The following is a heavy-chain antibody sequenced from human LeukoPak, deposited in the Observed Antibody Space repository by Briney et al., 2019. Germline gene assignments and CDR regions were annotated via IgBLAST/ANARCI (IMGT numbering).Heavy chain of an antibody. Sequence: GGSLRLSCAASGFTFSSYGMHWVRQAPGKGLEWVAFIRYDGSNKYYADSVKGRFTISRDNSKNTLYLQMNSLRAEDTAVYYCAKEGQPTPHYFDYWGREPWSPSPQ. J-gene: IGHJ4*02. CDR2: IRYDGSNK. V-gene: IGHV3-30*02. D-gene: IGHD4-17*01. CDR1: GFTFSSYG. CDR3: AKEGQPTPHYFDY.